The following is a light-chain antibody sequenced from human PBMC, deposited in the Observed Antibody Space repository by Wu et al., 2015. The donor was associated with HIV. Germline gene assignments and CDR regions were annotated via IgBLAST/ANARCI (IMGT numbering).Light chain of an antibody. CDR3: QQYDDWPPTT. CDR1: QSVASF. J-gene: IGKJ1*01. CDR2: DAS. V-gene: IGKV3-15*01. Sequence: EIVLTQFPATLSLSPGERATLSCRASQSVASFLAWYQQKPGQAPRLLIYDASTRATDIPARFSGSGSGTEFTLTISSLQSEDFAVYYCQQYDDWPPTTFGQGTKVDLK.